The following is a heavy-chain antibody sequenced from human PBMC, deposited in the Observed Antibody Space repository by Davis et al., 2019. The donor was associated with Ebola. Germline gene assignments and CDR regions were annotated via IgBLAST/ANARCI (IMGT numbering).Heavy chain of an antibody. CDR1: GESFSDYF. CDR2: IEYSGST. J-gene: IGHJ4*02. D-gene: IGHD3-10*01. Sequence: GSLRLSCAVYGESFSDYFWSWVRQPPGKGLEWIGEIEYSGSTNYNPSLQTRLTISVDTSKNQFSLRLNSVTAADTAVYYCARANGSGSCPYWGQGTLVTV. CDR3: ARANGSGSCPY. V-gene: IGHV4-34*01.